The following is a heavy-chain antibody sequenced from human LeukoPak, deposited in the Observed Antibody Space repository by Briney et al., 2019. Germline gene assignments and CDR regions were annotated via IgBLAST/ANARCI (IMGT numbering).Heavy chain of an antibody. CDR3: VIAVADDGFDY. CDR1: GFTFSSYG. Sequence: GRSLRLSCAASGFTFSSYGMHWVRQAPGKGLEWVAVISYDGSNKYYADSVKGRFTISRDNSKNTLYLQMNSLRAEDTAVYYWVIAVADDGFDYWGQGTLVTVSS. CDR2: ISYDGSNK. D-gene: IGHD6-19*01. V-gene: IGHV3-30*03. J-gene: IGHJ4*02.